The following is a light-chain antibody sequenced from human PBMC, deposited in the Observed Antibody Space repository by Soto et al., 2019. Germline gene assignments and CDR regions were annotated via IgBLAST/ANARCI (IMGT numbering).Light chain of an antibody. CDR1: SSDVGGYNY. CDR3: SSYTSSAGV. J-gene: IGLJ2*01. Sequence: QSVLTQPASVSGSPGQSITISCTGTSSDVGGYNYVSWYQQHPDKAPKLMIYDVSKRPSGVSNRFSGSKSGNTASLTISGLQAEDEADYYCSSYTSSAGVFGGGTKLTVL. CDR2: DVS. V-gene: IGLV2-14*01.